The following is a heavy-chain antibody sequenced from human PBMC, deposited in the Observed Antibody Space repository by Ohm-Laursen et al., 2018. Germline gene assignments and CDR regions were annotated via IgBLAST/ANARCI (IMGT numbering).Heavy chain of an antibody. V-gene: IGHV3-30*18. Sequence: SLRLSCAASGFTFTSYGMHWVRQAPGKGLEWVAVTSFDGTYKYYADSVKGRFTISRDNSENTLFLQMNSLRPEDTAVYYCAKVQYGGYDPDNDAFDIWGQGTMVTVSS. CDR1: GFTFTSYG. D-gene: IGHD5-12*01. CDR3: AKVQYGGYDPDNDAFDI. CDR2: TSFDGTYK. J-gene: IGHJ3*02.